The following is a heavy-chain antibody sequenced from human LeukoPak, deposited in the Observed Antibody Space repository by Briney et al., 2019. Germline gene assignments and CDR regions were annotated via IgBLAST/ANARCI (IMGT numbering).Heavy chain of an antibody. D-gene: IGHD6-13*01. Sequence: PGGSLRLSCTASGFTFGDYAMSWFRQAPGKGLEWVGFIRSKAYGGTTEYAASVKGRFTISRDDSKSIAYLQMNSLKTEDTAVYYCTRDRGHPSSSWYFGYYYYYMDVWGKGTTVTVSS. CDR2: IRSKAYGGTT. J-gene: IGHJ6*03. CDR1: GFTFGDYA. CDR3: TRDRGHPSSSWYFGYYYYYMDV. V-gene: IGHV3-49*03.